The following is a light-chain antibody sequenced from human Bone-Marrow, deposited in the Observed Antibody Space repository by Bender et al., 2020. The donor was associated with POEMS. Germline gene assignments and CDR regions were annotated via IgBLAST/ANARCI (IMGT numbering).Light chain of an antibody. CDR1: SRDVGGYNY. J-gene: IGLJ3*02. CDR2: EVS. V-gene: IGLV2-23*02. CDR3: CSYAGSSTWV. Sequence: QSALTQPRSVSGSPGQSVTISCTGTSRDVGGYNYVSWYQQHPGKAPKLMIYEVSKRPSGVSNRFSGSKSGNTASLTISGLQAEDEADYYCCSYAGSSTWVFGGGTKLTVL.